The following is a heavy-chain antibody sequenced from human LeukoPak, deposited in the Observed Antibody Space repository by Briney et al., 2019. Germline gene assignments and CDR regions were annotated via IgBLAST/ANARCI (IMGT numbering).Heavy chain of an antibody. CDR3: ARGPWFGELNY. V-gene: IGHV4-34*01. CDR1: GGSFSGYY. J-gene: IGHJ4*02. Sequence: SETLSLTCAAYGGSFSGYYWSWIRQPPGKGLEWIGEINHSGSTNYNPSLKSRVTISVDTSKNQFSLKLSSVTAADTAVYYCARGPWFGELNYWGQGTLVTVSS. CDR2: INHSGST. D-gene: IGHD3-10*01.